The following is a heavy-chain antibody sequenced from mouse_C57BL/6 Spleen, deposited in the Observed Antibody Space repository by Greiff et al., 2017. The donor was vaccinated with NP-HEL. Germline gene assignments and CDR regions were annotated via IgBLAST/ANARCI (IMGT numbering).Heavy chain of an antibody. Sequence: EVMLVESGGDLVKPGGSLKLSCAASGFTFSSYGMSWVRQTPDKRLEWVATISSGGSYTYYPDSVKGRFTISRDNAKNTLYLQMSSLKSEDTAMYYCARQGTTEYYFDYCGQGTTLTVSS. CDR3: ARQGTTEYYFDY. D-gene: IGHD1-1*01. J-gene: IGHJ2*01. V-gene: IGHV5-6*01. CDR1: GFTFSSYG. CDR2: ISSGGSYT.